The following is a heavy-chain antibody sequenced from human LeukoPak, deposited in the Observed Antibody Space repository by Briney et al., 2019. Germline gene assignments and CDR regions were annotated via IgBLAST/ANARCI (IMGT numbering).Heavy chain of an antibody. CDR2: IYYSGST. V-gene: IGHV4-59*08. J-gene: IGHJ3*02. D-gene: IGHD2-2*01. Sequence: SETLSLTCAVYGGSFSGYYWSWIRQPPGKGLEWIGYIYYSGSTNYNPSLKSRVTISVDTSKNQFSLKLSSVTAADTAVYYCARHLPAAIGDAFDIWGQGTMVTVSS. CDR3: ARHLPAAIGDAFDI. CDR1: GGSFSGYY.